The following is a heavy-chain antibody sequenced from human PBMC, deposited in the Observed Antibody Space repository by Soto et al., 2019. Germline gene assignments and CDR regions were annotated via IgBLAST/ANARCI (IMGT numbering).Heavy chain of an antibody. CDR3: ARAFGGSSYLYGLDV. D-gene: IGHD3-16*01. CDR1: DFTFSSYA. CDR2: ISYDGNNQ. J-gene: IGHJ6*02. Sequence: EQLVESGGGVVQPGRSLRLSCAASDFTFSSYAMYWVRQGPGKGLEWVAVISYDGNNQNYAASVKGRFTISRNNSQNTLYLQMISLRTEDTAVYYCARAFGGSSYLYGLDVWGQGTTVTVSS. V-gene: IGHV3-30-3*01.